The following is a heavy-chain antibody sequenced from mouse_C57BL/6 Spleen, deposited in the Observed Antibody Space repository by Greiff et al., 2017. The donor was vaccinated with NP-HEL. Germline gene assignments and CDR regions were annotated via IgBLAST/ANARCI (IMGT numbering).Heavy chain of an antibody. Sequence: EVQGVESVAELVRPGASVKLSCTASGFNIKNTYMHWVKQRPEQGLEWIGRIDPANGNTKYAPKFQGKATITADTSSNTAYLQLSSLTSEDTAIYYCARPYYYGSSDDYAMEYWGQGTSVTVAS. J-gene: IGHJ4*01. V-gene: IGHV14-3*01. D-gene: IGHD1-1*01. CDR2: IDPANGNT. CDR3: ARPYYYGSSDDYAMEY. CDR1: GFNIKNTY.